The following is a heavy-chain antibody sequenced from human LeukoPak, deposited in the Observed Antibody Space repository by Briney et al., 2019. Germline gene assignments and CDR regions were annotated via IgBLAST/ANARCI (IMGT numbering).Heavy chain of an antibody. D-gene: IGHD3-22*01. CDR3: TRVAYYYDNSGYFHFDS. Sequence: GGSLRLSCAASGFTFSNYAMSWVRQAPGKGLEWVSATSASGGSTHYLDSVKGRFTISRDNSKNTLYLQMNSLRVEDTAVYFCTRVAYYYDNSGYFHFDSWGQGSLVTVSS. J-gene: IGHJ4*02. CDR2: TSASGGST. V-gene: IGHV3-23*01. CDR1: GFTFSNYA.